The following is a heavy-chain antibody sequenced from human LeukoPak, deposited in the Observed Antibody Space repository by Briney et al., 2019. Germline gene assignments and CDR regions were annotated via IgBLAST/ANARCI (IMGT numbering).Heavy chain of an antibody. Sequence: GGSLRLSCAASGFTFDDYIMHWVRQAPGKGLEWVSLISWDGDTTYYADSVKGRFTISRDNSKSSLYLLMNSLTTEDTALYYCAKARGLIGGAFDIWGRGTMVTVSS. V-gene: IGHV3-43*01. CDR3: AKARGLIGGAFDI. CDR1: GFTFDDYI. CDR2: ISWDGDTT. J-gene: IGHJ3*02. D-gene: IGHD3-22*01.